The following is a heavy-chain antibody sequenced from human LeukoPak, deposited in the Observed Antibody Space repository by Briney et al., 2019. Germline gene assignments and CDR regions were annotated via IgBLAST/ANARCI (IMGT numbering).Heavy chain of an antibody. CDR1: GFTFSSYW. CDR2: IKQDGREK. Sequence: GGSLRLSCAASGFTFSSYWMSWVRQAPGKGLEWVANIKQDGREKYYVDSVKGRFTISRDNAKNSLYLQMNSLRAEDTAVYYCARKTSGSHWGYYYYYMDVWGKGTTVTVSS. D-gene: IGHD1-26*01. V-gene: IGHV3-7*01. CDR3: ARKTSGSHWGYYYYYMDV. J-gene: IGHJ6*03.